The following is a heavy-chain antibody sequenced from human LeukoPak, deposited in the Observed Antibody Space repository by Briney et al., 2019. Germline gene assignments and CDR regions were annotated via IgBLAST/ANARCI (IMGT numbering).Heavy chain of an antibody. Sequence: PSETLSLTCTVSGGSISSGDYYWSWIRQPPGKGLGWIGYIYYSGSTYYNPSLKSRVTISVDTSKNQFSLKLSSVTAADTAVYYCARGGSGLGGAFDIWGQGTMVTVSS. D-gene: IGHD3-10*01. V-gene: IGHV4-30-4*08. CDR1: GGSISSGDYY. CDR2: IYYSGST. J-gene: IGHJ3*02. CDR3: ARGGSGLGGAFDI.